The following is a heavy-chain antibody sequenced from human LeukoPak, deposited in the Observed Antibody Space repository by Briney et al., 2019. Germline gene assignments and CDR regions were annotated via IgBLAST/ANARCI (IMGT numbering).Heavy chain of an antibody. CDR1: GGSISSYY. V-gene: IGHV4-59*12. CDR3: ARRSFRPPGYYFDY. CDR2: IYYSGST. D-gene: IGHD2-21*01. Sequence: SETLSLTCTVSGGSISSYYWSWIRQPPGKGLEWIGYIYYSGSTNYNPSLKSRVTISVDTSKNQFSLKLSSVTAADTAVYYCARRSFRPPGYYFDYWGQGTLVTVSS. J-gene: IGHJ4*02.